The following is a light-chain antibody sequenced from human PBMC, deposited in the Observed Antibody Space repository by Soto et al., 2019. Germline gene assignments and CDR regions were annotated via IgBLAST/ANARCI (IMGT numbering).Light chain of an antibody. CDR2: DAT. J-gene: IGKJ5*01. CDR3: QQRSDWPPIT. V-gene: IGKV3-11*01. Sequence: EIVLTQSPATLSLSPGERATLSCRASQSISSYLAWYQQKPGQAPRLLIYDATNRAAGIPARYSGSGSGTDFTLTISNLEPEDFAFYYCQQRSDWPPITFGQGTRLEMK. CDR1: QSISSY.